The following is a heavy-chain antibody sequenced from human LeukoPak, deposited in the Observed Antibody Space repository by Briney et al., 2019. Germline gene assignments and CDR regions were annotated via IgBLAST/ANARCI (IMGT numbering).Heavy chain of an antibody. D-gene: IGHD5-12*01. J-gene: IGHJ6*02. CDR1: GYTFTGYY. CDR3: ARSSRGYSGGSNYYYYGMDV. V-gene: IGHV1-2*02. CDR2: INPNSGGT. Sequence: GASVKVSCKASGYTFTGYYMHWVRQAPGQGLEWMGWINPNSGGTNYAQKFQGRVTMTRDTSISTAYMELSRLRSDDTAVYYCARSSRGYSGGSNYYYYGMDVWGQGTTVTVSS.